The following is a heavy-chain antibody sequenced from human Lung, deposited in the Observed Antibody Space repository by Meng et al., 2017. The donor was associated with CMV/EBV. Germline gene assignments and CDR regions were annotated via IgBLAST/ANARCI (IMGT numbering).Heavy chain of an antibody. D-gene: IGHD6-13*01. V-gene: IGHV3-23*01. J-gene: IGHJ4*02. CDR2: ISGSGGAT. CDR1: GFDFTTYA. CDR3: AKGARMAGAGPDY. Sequence: SXAASGFDFTTYAMTWVRQAPGRGLEWVSSISGSGGATYYAASVKGRFTVSRDNSKNTLFLQINSPRAEDTALYYCAKGARMAGAGPDYWGQGTXVTVSS.